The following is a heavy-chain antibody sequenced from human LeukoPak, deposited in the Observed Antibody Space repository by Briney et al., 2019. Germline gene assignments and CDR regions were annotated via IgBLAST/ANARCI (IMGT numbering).Heavy chain of an antibody. Sequence: SETLSLTCTVSGGSISSYYWSWIRQPPGKGLEWIGYIYYSGSTYYNPSLKSRVTISVDTSKNQFSLKLRSVTAAGTAVYYCASLRERSYYARGFDYWGQGTLVTVSS. J-gene: IGHJ4*02. CDR3: ASLRERSYYARGFDY. CDR2: IYYSGST. D-gene: IGHD1-26*01. CDR1: GGSISSYY. V-gene: IGHV4-59*08.